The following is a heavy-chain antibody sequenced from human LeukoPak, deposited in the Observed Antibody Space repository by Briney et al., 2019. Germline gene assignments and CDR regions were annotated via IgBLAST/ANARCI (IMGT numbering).Heavy chain of an antibody. CDR2: ISWNSGST. V-gene: IGHV3-9*01. J-gene: IGHJ5*02. CDR3: VRGNFGPAQWFDP. D-gene: IGHD3/OR15-3a*01. CDR1: GFTFDDYA. Sequence: GGPLRLSCAASGFTFDDYAMHWVRQVPGEGLEWVSGISWNSGSTGYAGSVKGRFTMSRDNTKNSLYLQMNSLTPDDTALYYCVRGNFGPAQWFDPWGQGTLVTVSS.